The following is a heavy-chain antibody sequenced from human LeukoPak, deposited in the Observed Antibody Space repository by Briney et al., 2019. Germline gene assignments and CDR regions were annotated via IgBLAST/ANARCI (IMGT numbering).Heavy chain of an antibody. CDR1: GGSISSYY. D-gene: IGHD1-1*01. Sequence: SETLSLTCTVSGGSISSYYWSWIRQPPGKGLEWIGYIYYSGSTNYNPSLKSRVTISVDTSKNQFSLKLSSVTAADTAVYYCARTPAGTTLENWNYYFDDWGQGTLVTVSS. J-gene: IGHJ4*02. CDR3: ARTPAGTTLENWNYYFDD. CDR2: IYYSGST. V-gene: IGHV4-59*08.